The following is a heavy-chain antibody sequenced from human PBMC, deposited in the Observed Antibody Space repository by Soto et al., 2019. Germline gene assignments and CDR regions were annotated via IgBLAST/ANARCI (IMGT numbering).Heavy chain of an antibody. CDR1: GYTFTSYA. CDR2: INAGNGNT. D-gene: IGHD5-18*01. Sequence: ASVKVSCKASGYTFTSYAMHWVRQAPGQRLEWMGWINAGNGNTKYAQKFQGRVTITTDTSTSTAYMELRSLRSDDTAVYYCAKRRGYSNGEFDYWGQGTLVTVSS. V-gene: IGHV1-3*01. J-gene: IGHJ4*02. CDR3: AKRRGYSNGEFDY.